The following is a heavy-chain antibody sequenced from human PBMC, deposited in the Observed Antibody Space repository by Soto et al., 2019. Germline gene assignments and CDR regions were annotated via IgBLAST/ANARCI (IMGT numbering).Heavy chain of an antibody. J-gene: IGHJ4*01. CDR3: ARDSVDYGAYEPQLPFDY. V-gene: IGHV3-74*01. CDR1: GFTFSSYW. Sequence: EVQLVESGGGVVQPGGSLRLSCAASGFTFSSYWMHWVRQAPGKGLVWVSRINRDGSRTTYADSVKGRSTISRDNAKNTLYLHMNRLRAEETDVYYCARDSVDYGAYEPQLPFDYWGHGAMVAVSS. D-gene: IGHD4-17*01. CDR2: INRDGSRT.